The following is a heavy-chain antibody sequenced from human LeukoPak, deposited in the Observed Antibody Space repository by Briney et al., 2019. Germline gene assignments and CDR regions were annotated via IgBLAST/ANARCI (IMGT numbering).Heavy chain of an antibody. CDR2: INHSGST. CDR3: ASGYDTWSPPTFDY. D-gene: IGHD3-9*01. CDR1: GGSFSGYY. Sequence: PSETLSLTCAVYGGSFSGYYWSWIRQPPGKGLEWIGEINHSGSTNYNPSLKSRVTISVDTSKNQFSLKLSSVTAADTAVYYCASGYDTWSPPTFDYWGQGTLVTVSS. V-gene: IGHV4-34*01. J-gene: IGHJ4*02.